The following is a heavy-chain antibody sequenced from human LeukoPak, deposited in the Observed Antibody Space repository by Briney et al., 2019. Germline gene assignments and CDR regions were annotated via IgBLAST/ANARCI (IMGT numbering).Heavy chain of an antibody. V-gene: IGHV1-69*04. Sequence: SVKLSCTASGGTFSSYAISWVRQAPGQGLDWMGRMIPILSVANYAQQFQGRVTLTAAKSTSTAYMELSSIRSEDTAVYYCARDGVESGGSCYHGCYWGQGTLVTVSS. J-gene: IGHJ4*02. D-gene: IGHD2-15*01. CDR3: ARDGVESGGSCYHGCY. CDR1: GGTFSSYA. CDR2: MIPILSVA.